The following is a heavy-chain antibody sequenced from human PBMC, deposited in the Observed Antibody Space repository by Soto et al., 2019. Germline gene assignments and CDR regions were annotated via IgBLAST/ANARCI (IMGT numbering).Heavy chain of an antibody. CDR2: IYYSGPS. CDR3: ARGYSHYAH. D-gene: IGHD4-4*01. Sequence: PSETVSLTCTVSGGSVSRDSNFWSWIRQPPGKGLEWIGYIYYSGPSRYNPSLESRVTISIDSSKNQVSLTLTSVTAADTAVYYCARGYSHYAHWGRGTLVTVSS. CDR1: GGSVSRDSNF. V-gene: IGHV4-61*01. J-gene: IGHJ4*02.